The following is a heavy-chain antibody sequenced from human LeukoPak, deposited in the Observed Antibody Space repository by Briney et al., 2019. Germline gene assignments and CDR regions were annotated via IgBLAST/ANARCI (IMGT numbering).Heavy chain of an antibody. J-gene: IGHJ4*02. V-gene: IGHV4-30-2*01. CDR3: AREVGYCSSTSCYTIDY. CDR2: IYPRGST. D-gene: IGHD2-2*02. Sequence: PSQTLSLTCAVSGGSISSGSYSWSWIRQPPGKGLEWIGYIYPRGSTYYNPSLKSRVTISVDTSKNQFSLKLSSVTAADTAVYYCAREVGYCSSTSCYTIDYWGQGTLVTVSS. CDR1: GGSISSGSYS.